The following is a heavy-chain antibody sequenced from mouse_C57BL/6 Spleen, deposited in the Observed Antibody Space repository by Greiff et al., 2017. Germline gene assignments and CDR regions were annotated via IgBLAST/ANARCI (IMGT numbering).Heavy chain of an antibody. CDR3: ARPDYDYRAHYAMDY. Sequence: VQLQQPGAELVKPGASVKMSCKASGYTFTSYWITWVKQRPGQGLEWIGDIYPGSGSTNYNEKFKSKATLTVDTSSSTAYMQLSSLTSEDSAVYYCARPDYDYRAHYAMDYWGQGTSVTVSS. D-gene: IGHD2-4*01. V-gene: IGHV1-55*01. J-gene: IGHJ4*01. CDR1: GYTFTSYW. CDR2: IYPGSGST.